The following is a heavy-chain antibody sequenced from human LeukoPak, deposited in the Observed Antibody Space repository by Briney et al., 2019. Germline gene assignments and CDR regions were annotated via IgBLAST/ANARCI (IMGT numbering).Heavy chain of an antibody. J-gene: IGHJ4*02. CDR2: IYGGDST. D-gene: IGHD6-19*01. Sequence: GGSLRLSCAASGFTVSSNYMSRVRQAPGKGLEWVSVIYGGDSTYYADSVKGRFTISRDNSKNALYLQMSSLRAEDTAVYYCARVLSSGWYYDYWGQGTLVTVSS. CDR1: GFTVSSNY. CDR3: ARVLSSGWYYDY. V-gene: IGHV3-53*01.